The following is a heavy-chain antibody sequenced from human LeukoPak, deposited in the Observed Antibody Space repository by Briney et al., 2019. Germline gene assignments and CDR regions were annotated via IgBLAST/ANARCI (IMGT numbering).Heavy chain of an antibody. V-gene: IGHV3-30*18. CDR1: GFTFSSYG. Sequence: PGGSLRLSCAASGFTFSSYGMHWVRQAPGKGLEWVAVISHDGSNKYYADSVKGRFTISRDNSKNTLYLQMNSLRAEDTAVYYCAKVRTTVIPFDYWGQGTLVTVSS. CDR3: AKVRTTVIPFDY. J-gene: IGHJ4*02. CDR2: ISHDGSNK. D-gene: IGHD4-17*01.